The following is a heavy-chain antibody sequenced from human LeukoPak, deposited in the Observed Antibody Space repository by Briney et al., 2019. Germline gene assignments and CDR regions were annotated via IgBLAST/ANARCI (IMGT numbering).Heavy chain of an antibody. CDR2: INTIFGTA. Sequence: GASVKVSCKASGGTFSSSAISWVRQAPGQGLEWVGGINTIFGTAKYAQKFQGRVTITADESTSTAYMELSSLRSEDTAVYYCARTTTVVTPWADNDHWGQGTLVTVSS. CDR1: GGTFSSSA. J-gene: IGHJ4*02. CDR3: ARTTTVVTPWADNDH. D-gene: IGHD4-23*01. V-gene: IGHV1-69*13.